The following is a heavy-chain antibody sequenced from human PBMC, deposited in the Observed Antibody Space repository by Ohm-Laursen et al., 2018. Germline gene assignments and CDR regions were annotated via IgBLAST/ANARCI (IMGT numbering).Heavy chain of an antibody. CDR3: AKDSSGWYNTGSYFDY. Sequence: SLRLSCAASGFSFSSYWMAWVRQTPGKGLAWVANINKDGGSESYVDSVQGRFTISRDNAKNLLYLQMNNLRAEDTAMYYCAKDSSGWYNTGSYFDYWGQGTLVTVSS. V-gene: IGHV3-7*01. D-gene: IGHD6-19*01. J-gene: IGHJ4*02. CDR1: GFSFSSYW. CDR2: INKDGGSE.